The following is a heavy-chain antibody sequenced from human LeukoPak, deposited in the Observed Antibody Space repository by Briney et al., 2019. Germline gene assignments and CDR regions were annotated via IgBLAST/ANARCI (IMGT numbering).Heavy chain of an antibody. V-gene: IGHV4-34*01. Sequence: PSETLSLTCAVYGGSFSGYYWSWIRQPPGKGLEWIGEINHSGSTNYNPSLKSRVTISVDTSKNQFSLKLSSVTAADTAVYYCARDLLPGTGYYNAYWGQGTLVTVSS. CDR2: INHSGST. D-gene: IGHD3-9*01. CDR3: ARDLLPGTGYYNAY. J-gene: IGHJ4*02. CDR1: GGSFSGYY.